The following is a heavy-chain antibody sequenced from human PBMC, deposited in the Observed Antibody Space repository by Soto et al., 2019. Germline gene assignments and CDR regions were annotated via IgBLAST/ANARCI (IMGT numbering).Heavy chain of an antibody. D-gene: IGHD4-17*01. CDR3: ALFPGYGDYSESPIVYYYGMDV. CDR2: INHSGST. J-gene: IGHJ6*02. Sequence: PSETLSLTXAVYGGSFSGYYWSWIRQPPGKGLEWIGEINHSGSTNYNPSLKSRVTISVDTSKNQFSLKLSSVTAADTAVYYCALFPGYGDYSESPIVYYYGMDVWGQGTTVTVSS. V-gene: IGHV4-34*01. CDR1: GGSFSGYY.